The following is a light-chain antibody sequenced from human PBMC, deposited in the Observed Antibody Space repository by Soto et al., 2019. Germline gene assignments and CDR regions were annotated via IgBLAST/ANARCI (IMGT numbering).Light chain of an antibody. V-gene: IGKV3-20*01. CDR3: QQYGRSPLLYA. Sequence: EIVLTQSPGTLSLSPGERATLSCRASQSVDSNFLAWYQQKPGQAPRLLVYGSSTRAAGAPDRFSGSGSGTEFTLTISRLEPEDFAVYYCQQYGRSPLLYAFGQGTKLGVK. CDR1: QSVDSNF. J-gene: IGKJ2*01. CDR2: GSS.